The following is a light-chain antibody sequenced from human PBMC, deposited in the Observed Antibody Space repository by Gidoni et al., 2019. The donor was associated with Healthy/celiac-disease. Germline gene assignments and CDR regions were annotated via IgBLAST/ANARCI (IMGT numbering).Light chain of an antibody. CDR3: AAWDDSLNGRV. V-gene: IGLV1-44*01. CDR2: SNN. J-gene: IGLJ3*02. Sequence: HSVLTQPPSPSGTPGQRVTISCSGSSSNIGSNTVNWYQQLPGTAPKLLIYSNNQRPSGVPDRFSGSKSGTSASLAISGLQSEDEADYYCAAWDDSLNGRVFGGGTKLTVL. CDR1: SSNIGSNT.